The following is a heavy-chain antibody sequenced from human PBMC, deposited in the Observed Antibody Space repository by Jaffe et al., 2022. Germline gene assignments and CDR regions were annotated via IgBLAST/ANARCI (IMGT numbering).Heavy chain of an antibody. V-gene: IGHV3-23*01. D-gene: IGHD2-21*02. CDR3: AKAPRENGDSQNNWFDP. J-gene: IGHJ5*02. CDR2: ISGSGGNT. Sequence: EVQLLESGGGLVQPGGSLRLSCAASGFTFSSYAMNWVRQAPGKGLEWVSSISGSGGNTYYADSVKGRFTISRDNSKSTLYLQMNSLRAEDTAVYFCAKAPRENGDSQNNWFDPWGHGNLVTVSS. CDR1: GFTFSSYA.